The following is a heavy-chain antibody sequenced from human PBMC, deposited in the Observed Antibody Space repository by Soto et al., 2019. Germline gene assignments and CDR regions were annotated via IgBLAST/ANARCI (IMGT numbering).Heavy chain of an antibody. Sequence: PGGPLRLSCIGSGFMFSNHWMSWVRQAPGKGLEWVANIKQDGSEKYYVDPVKGRFTISRDNAKNSLYLQMNSLRADDTAVYYCTTLSSTWPTGGDYWGQGTLVTVSS. D-gene: IGHD6-13*01. J-gene: IGHJ4*02. CDR2: IKQDGSEK. CDR3: TTLSSTWPTGGDY. V-gene: IGHV3-7*03. CDR1: GFMFSNHW.